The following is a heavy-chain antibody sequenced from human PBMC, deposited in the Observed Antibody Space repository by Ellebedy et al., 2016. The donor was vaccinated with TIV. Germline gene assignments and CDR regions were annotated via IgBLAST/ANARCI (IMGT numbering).Heavy chain of an antibody. CDR1: GGSISSGGYY. J-gene: IGHJ4*02. Sequence: SETLSLTCTVSGGSISSGGYYWSWIRQHPGKGLEWIGYIYYSGSTYYNPSLKSLVTISVDTSKNQFSLKLSSVTAADTAVYYCARGVAVAGHFYFDYWGQGTLVTVSS. D-gene: IGHD6-19*01. CDR2: IYYSGST. V-gene: IGHV4-31*01. CDR3: ARGVAVAGHFYFDY.